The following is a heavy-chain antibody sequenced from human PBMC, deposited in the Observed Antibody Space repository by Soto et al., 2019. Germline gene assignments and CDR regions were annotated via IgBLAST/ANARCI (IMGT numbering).Heavy chain of an antibody. J-gene: IGHJ5*02. Sequence: PSETLSLTCTVSGGSISSSSYYWGWIRQPPGKGLEWIGSIYYSGSTYYNPSLKSRVTISVDTSKNQFSLKLSSVTAADTAVYYCARLLFDIAAFDPWGQGTLVTVSS. CDR1: GGSISSSSYY. D-gene: IGHD6-13*01. CDR3: ARLLFDIAAFDP. CDR2: IYYSGST. V-gene: IGHV4-39*01.